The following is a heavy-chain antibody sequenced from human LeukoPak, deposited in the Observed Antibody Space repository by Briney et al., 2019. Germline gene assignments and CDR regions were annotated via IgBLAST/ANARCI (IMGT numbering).Heavy chain of an antibody. D-gene: IGHD6-13*01. J-gene: IGHJ4*02. CDR2: IYSGGST. CDR3: AREGQQLGFDY. V-gene: IGHV3-53*01. CDR1: GFTVSSNY. Sequence: GGSLRLSCAASGFTVSSNYMSWVRQAPGKGLEWVSVIYSGGSTYYADSVKGRFTISRDNSKNTLYLRMNSLRAEDTAVYYCAREGQQLGFDYWGQGTLVTVSS.